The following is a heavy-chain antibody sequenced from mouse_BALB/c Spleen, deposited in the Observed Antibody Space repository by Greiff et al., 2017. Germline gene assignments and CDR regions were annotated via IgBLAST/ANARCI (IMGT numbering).Heavy chain of an antibody. CDR3: ARIAEDYYGSSPFAY. D-gene: IGHD1-1*01. CDR1: GFSLSTYGIG. V-gene: IGHV8-11*01. Sequence: QVTLKVSGPGILQPSQTLSLTCSFSGFSLSTYGIGVGWIRQPSGKGLEWLAHIWWNDNKYYNTALKSRLTISKDTSNNQVFLKIASVYTADTATYYCARIAEDYYGSSPFAYWGQGTLVTVSA. CDR2: IWWNDNK. J-gene: IGHJ3*01.